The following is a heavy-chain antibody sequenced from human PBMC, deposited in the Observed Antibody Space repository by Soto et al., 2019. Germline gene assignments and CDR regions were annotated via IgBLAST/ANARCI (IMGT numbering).Heavy chain of an antibody. V-gene: IGHV3-48*03. Sequence: PWRTFRLSFASSGFTFSSYEMNWVRQAPGKGLEWVSYISSSGSTIYYADSVKGRFTISRDNAKNSLYLQMNSLRAEDTAVYYCARSLPPDLVYYYGMDVWGQGTTVTVSS. CDR1: GFTFSSYE. J-gene: IGHJ6*02. CDR3: ARSLPPDLVYYYGMDV. CDR2: ISSSGSTI.